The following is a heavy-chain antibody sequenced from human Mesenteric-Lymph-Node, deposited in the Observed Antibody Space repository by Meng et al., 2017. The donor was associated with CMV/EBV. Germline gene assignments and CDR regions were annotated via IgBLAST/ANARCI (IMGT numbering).Heavy chain of an antibody. J-gene: IGHJ4*02. CDR2: ISGSGGST. CDR3: ARTDSSGSNAY. Sequence: GGSLRLSCAASGFTFSSYAMSWVRQAPGKGLEWVSAISGSGGSTYYADSVKGRFTISRDNSKNTLYLQMNSLRAEDTAVYYCARTDSSGSNAYWGQGTLVTVSS. V-gene: IGHV3-23*01. CDR1: GFTFSSYA. D-gene: IGHD3-22*01.